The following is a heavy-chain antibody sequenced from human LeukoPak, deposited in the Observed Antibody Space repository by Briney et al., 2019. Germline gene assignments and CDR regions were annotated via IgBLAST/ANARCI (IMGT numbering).Heavy chain of an antibody. D-gene: IGHD3-10*01. J-gene: IGHJ5*02. V-gene: IGHV3-23*01. Sequence: GGSLRLSCAASGFTFSSYAMSWVQQAPGKGLEWVSLISGDGGTTYYAISVRGRFTISRDNSENTLYLQMNGLRAEDTAVYYCARGLNVNWFDPWGQGTLVIVSS. CDR3: ARGLNVNWFDP. CDR1: GFTFSSYA. CDR2: ISGDGGTT.